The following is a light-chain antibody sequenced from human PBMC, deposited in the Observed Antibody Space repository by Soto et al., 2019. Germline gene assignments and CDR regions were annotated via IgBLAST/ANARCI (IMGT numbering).Light chain of an antibody. Sequence: QAVVTQPPSASGTPGQRVTISCSGSSSNVGGNTVNWYQQFPRTAPKLLIYGNNQRPSGVPDRFSGSKSGTSASLAISGLQSEGEADYYCEAWDDSLNGVVFGGGTKVTVL. V-gene: IGLV1-44*01. CDR1: SSNVGGNT. CDR3: EAWDDSLNGVV. J-gene: IGLJ2*01. CDR2: GNN.